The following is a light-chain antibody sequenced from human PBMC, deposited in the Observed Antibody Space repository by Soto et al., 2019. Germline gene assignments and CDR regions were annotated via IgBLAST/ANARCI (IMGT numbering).Light chain of an antibody. Sequence: EIVLTQSPATLSLSPGERATLSCRASQSISSYLAWYQQKPGQAPRLLIYDASNRATGIPARFSGSGSGTDFTLTISSLEPEDLAVYYCQQRSNRPGAFGGGTKVEIK. CDR1: QSISSY. CDR3: QQRSNRPGA. V-gene: IGKV3-11*01. CDR2: DAS. J-gene: IGKJ4*01.